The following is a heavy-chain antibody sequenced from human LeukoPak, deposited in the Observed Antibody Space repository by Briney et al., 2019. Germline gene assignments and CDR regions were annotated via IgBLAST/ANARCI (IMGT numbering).Heavy chain of an antibody. Sequence: PSETLSLTCAVYGGSFSGYYWSWIRQPPGKGLEWIGEINHSGSTNYNPSLKSRVTISVDTSKNQFSLKLSSVTAADTAVYYCASHRSSSLLWFGEPFTIWGQGTLVTVSS. J-gene: IGHJ4*02. CDR2: INHSGST. CDR3: ASHRSSSLLWFGEPFTI. V-gene: IGHV4-34*01. CDR1: GGSFSGYY. D-gene: IGHD3-10*01.